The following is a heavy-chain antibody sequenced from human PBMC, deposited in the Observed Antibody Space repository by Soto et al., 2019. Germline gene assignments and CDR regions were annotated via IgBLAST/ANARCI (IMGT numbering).Heavy chain of an antibody. Sequence: GASVKVSCKASGGTFSSYAISWVRQAPGQGLEWMGGIIPIFGTANYAQKFQGRVTITADKSTSTAYMELSSLRSEDTAVYYCASRITMVRGVKQPYYYYGMDVWGQGTTVTVSS. D-gene: IGHD3-10*01. V-gene: IGHV1-69*06. CDR2: IIPIFGTA. CDR3: ASRITMVRGVKQPYYYYGMDV. CDR1: GGTFSSYA. J-gene: IGHJ6*02.